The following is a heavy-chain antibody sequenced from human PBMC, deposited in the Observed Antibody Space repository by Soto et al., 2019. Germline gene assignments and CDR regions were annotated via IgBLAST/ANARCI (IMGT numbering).Heavy chain of an antibody. D-gene: IGHD6-13*01. CDR1: GGSISRYY. CDR3: GSGRSSWSFDY. J-gene: IGHJ4*02. CDR2: IYYSGST. V-gene: IGHV4-59*01. Sequence: SETLSLTCTVSGGSISRYYWSWIRQPPGKGLEWIGYIYYSGSTNYNPSLKSRVTISVDTSKNQFSLKLSSVTAADTAVYYCGSGRSSWSFDYWGQGTLVTVSS.